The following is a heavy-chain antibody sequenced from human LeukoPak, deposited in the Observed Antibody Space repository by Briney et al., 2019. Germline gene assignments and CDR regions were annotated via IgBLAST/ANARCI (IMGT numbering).Heavy chain of an antibody. CDR3: ASTPPVAGTRGYYYYYYYMDV. CDR1: GGSFSGYY. Sequence: TPSETLSLTCAVYGGSFSGYYWSWIRQPPGKGLEWIGEINHSGSTNYNPSLKSRVTISVDTSKNQFSLKLSSVTAADTAVYYCASTPPVAGTRGYYYYYYYMDVWGKGTTVTVSS. V-gene: IGHV4-34*01. D-gene: IGHD6-19*01. J-gene: IGHJ6*03. CDR2: INHSGST.